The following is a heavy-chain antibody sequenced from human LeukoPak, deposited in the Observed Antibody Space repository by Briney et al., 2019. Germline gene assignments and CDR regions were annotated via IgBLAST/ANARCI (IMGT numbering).Heavy chain of an antibody. Sequence: ASVKVSCKASGGTFISYAISWVRQAPGQGLEWMGGIIPIFGTANYAQKFQGRVTITADESTSTAYMELSSLRSEDTAVYYCARDFGRDDYYGMDVWGQGTTVTVSS. D-gene: IGHD5-24*01. CDR3: ARDFGRDDYYGMDV. CDR2: IIPIFGTA. J-gene: IGHJ6*02. CDR1: GGTFISYA. V-gene: IGHV1-69*13.